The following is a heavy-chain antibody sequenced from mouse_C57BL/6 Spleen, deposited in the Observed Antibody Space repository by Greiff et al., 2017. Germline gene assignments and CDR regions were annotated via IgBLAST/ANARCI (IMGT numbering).Heavy chain of an antibody. J-gene: IGHJ4*01. CDR1: GYTFTDYN. CDR2: INPNNGGT. V-gene: IGHV1-22*01. D-gene: IGHD1-1*01. Sequence: VQLQQSGPELVKPGASVKMSCKASGYTFTDYNMHWVKQSHGKSLEWIGYINPNNGGTSSNQKFKGKATLTVNKSSSTAYMELRSLTSEDSAVYYCARRTYYGSNAMDYWGQGTSVTVSS. CDR3: ARRTYYGSNAMDY.